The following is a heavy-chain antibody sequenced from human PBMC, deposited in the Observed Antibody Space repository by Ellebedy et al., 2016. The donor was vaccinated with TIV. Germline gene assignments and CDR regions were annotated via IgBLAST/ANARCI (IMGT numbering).Heavy chain of an antibody. CDR2: IYYSGSI. V-gene: IGHV4-59*01. Sequence: SETLSLTXTVSGGSISSYYWSWIRQPPGKGLEWIGYIYYSGSINYNPSLKSRVTISVDTSKNQFSLKLSSVTAADTAVYYCARDGGIAARFYNWFDPWGQGTLVTVSS. CDR1: GGSISSYY. J-gene: IGHJ5*02. D-gene: IGHD6-6*01. CDR3: ARDGGIAARFYNWFDP.